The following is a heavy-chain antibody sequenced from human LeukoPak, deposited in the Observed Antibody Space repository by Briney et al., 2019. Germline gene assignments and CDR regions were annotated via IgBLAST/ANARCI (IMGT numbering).Heavy chain of an antibody. Sequence: GGSLRLSCAASGFTCSSYSMNWVRQAPGKGLEWVSYISSSSSTIYYADSVKGRFTISRDNAKNSLYLQMNSLRAEDTAVYYCARDPSAFGELSKIADYWGQGTLVTVSS. V-gene: IGHV3-48*04. CDR1: GFTCSSYS. CDR3: ARDPSAFGELSKIADY. CDR2: ISSSSSTI. J-gene: IGHJ4*02. D-gene: IGHD3-10*01.